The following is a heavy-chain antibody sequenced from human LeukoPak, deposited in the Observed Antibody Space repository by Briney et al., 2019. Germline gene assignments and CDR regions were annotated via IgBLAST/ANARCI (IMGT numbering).Heavy chain of an antibody. J-gene: IGHJ3*02. CDR1: GGSISSYY. D-gene: IGHD6-19*01. Sequence: PSETLSLTCTVSGGSISSYYWSWIRRPPGKGLEWIGYIYYSGTTNYNPSLKSRVSLSVDTSKNHFSLKLSSVTAADTAVYYCARDRGGWPYDSFDIWGQGTMVTVSS. V-gene: IGHV4-59*01. CDR2: IYYSGTT. CDR3: ARDRGGWPYDSFDI.